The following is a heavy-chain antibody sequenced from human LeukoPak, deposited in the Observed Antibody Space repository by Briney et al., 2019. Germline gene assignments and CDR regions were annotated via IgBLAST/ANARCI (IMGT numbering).Heavy chain of an antibody. J-gene: IGHJ6*02. V-gene: IGHV4-59*01. CDR3: ARVASKGGMDA. CDR2: VHYTWNT. Sequence: PSETLSLTCSVSGGSIGSYHWSWIRQPPGKGLEWIGHVHYTWNTKYNPSLTGRVSISLDRSKNQFSLSLSSLTAADTAVYYCARVASKGGMDAWGQGTTVIVSS. D-gene: IGHD5/OR15-5a*01. CDR1: GGSIGSYH.